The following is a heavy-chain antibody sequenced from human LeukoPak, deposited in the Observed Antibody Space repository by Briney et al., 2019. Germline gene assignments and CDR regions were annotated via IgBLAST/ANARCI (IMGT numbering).Heavy chain of an antibody. CDR2: IYPGDSDT. Sequence: GESLKISCKGSGYSVTTYWIGWVRQMPGKGLEWMGIIYPGDSDTRYSPSFQGQVTISADKSISTAYLQWSSLKASDTAMYYCARERTTVVTPGHDAFDIWGQGTMVTVSS. D-gene: IGHD4-17*01. CDR1: GYSVTTYW. CDR3: ARERTTVVTPGHDAFDI. J-gene: IGHJ3*02. V-gene: IGHV5-51*01.